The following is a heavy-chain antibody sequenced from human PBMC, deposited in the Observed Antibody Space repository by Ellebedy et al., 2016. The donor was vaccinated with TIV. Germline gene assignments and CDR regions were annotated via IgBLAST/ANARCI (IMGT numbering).Heavy chain of an antibody. CDR3: ARDDYDILTGPRAGGYFDL. J-gene: IGHJ2*01. V-gene: IGHV1-3*01. Sequence: KFQGRVTITRDTSASTAYMELSSLRSEDTAVYYCARDDYDILTGPRAGGYFDLWGRGTLVTVSS. D-gene: IGHD3-9*01.